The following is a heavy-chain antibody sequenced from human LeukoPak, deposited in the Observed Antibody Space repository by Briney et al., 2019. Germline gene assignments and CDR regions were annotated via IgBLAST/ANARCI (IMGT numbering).Heavy chain of an antibody. J-gene: IGHJ4*02. D-gene: IGHD1-20*01. Sequence: SSETLSLTCTVSGGSISSSSYYWGWIRQXPXXGLEWIGSIYYSGSTYYNPSLKSRVTISVDTSKNQFSLKLSSVTAADTAVYYCARIVTARITGTPPDYWGQGTLVTVSS. CDR3: ARIVTARITGTPPDY. V-gene: IGHV4-39*01. CDR1: GGSISSSSYY. CDR2: IYYSGST.